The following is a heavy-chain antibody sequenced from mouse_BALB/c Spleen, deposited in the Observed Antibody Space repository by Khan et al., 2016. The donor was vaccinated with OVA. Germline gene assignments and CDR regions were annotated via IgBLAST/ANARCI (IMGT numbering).Heavy chain of an antibody. CDR3: ARFYDYEGYFDV. CDR2: IWSYGST. Sequence: QVQLKQSGPGLVQPSQSLSITCTVSGFSLTSYGVHWVRQPPGKGLEWLGVIWSYGSTDYNAAFISRLSISKDNSKSQVFFKMNSRQADDTAIYYCARFYDYEGYFDVWGAGTTVTVSS. CDR1: GFSLTSYG. D-gene: IGHD2-4*01. V-gene: IGHV2-4*02. J-gene: IGHJ1*01.